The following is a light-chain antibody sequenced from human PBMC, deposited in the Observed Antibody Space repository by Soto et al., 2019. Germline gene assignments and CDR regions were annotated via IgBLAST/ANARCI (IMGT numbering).Light chain of an antibody. CDR1: SSDICADDY. CDR3: TSSAPGRIYV. V-gene: IGLV2-14*03. CDR2: EVS. Sequence: QSVLTQPASVSGSPGQSISISCSGTSSDICADDYVSWYQQHPGRAPKLIIYEVSHRFSGLSYRFSGSKSGNTASLTISGHQAEDEGDYYCTSSAPGRIYVFGSGTKVTVL. J-gene: IGLJ1*01.